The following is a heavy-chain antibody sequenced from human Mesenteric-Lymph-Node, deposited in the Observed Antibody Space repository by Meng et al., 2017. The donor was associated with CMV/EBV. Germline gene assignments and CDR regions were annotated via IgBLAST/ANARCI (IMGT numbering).Heavy chain of an antibody. CDR2: ISWNSGSI. J-gene: IGHJ4*02. CDR3: ARDLTLRSRPEY. D-gene: IGHD6-6*01. Sequence: GGSLRLSCAASGFTLSNAWMSWVRQAPGKGLEWVSGISWNSGSIGYADSVRGRFTISRDNAKNSLYLQMNSLRAEDTAVYYCARDLTLRSRPEYWGQGTLVTVSS. V-gene: IGHV3-48*04. CDR1: GFTLSNAW.